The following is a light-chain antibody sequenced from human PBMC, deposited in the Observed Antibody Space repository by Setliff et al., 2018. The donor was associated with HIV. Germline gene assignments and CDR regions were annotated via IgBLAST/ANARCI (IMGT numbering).Light chain of an antibody. J-gene: IGLJ2*01. V-gene: IGLV2-18*02. CDR2: EVS. CDR3: SSYTTTSTVV. Sequence: QSALAQPPSVSGSPGQSVTISCTGTSSDVGTYNRVSWYQQPPGTAPKLIIYEVSYRPSGISTRFSGSKSGNTASLTISGLQAEDEADYHCSSYTTTSTVVFGGGTKVTVL. CDR1: SSDVGTYNR.